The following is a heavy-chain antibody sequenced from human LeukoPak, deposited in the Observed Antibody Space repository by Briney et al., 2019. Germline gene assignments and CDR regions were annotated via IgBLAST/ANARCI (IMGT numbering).Heavy chain of an antibody. D-gene: IGHD3-3*01. J-gene: IGHJ4*02. CDR2: IIPILGIA. CDR3: ASGTYYDFWSGYRLDY. Sequence: SVKVSCKASGGTFSSYTISWVRQAPGQGLEWMGRIIPILGIANYAQKFQGRVTITADKSTSTAYMELSSLRSEDTAVYYCASGTYYDFWSGYRLDYWGQGTLVTVSS. CDR1: GGTFSSYT. V-gene: IGHV1-69*02.